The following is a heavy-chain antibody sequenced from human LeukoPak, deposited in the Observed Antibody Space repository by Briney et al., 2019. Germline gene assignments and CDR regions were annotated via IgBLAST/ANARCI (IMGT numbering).Heavy chain of an antibody. CDR1: GGSISSYY. CDR3: ARSVVPAAMLNWFDP. Sequence: SKTLSLTCTVSGGSISSYYWSWIRQPPGKGLEWIGYICYSGSTNYNPSLKSRVTISVDTSKNQFSLKLSSVTAADTAVYYCARSVVPAAMLNWFDPWGQGTLVTVSS. V-gene: IGHV4-59*01. D-gene: IGHD2-2*01. J-gene: IGHJ5*02. CDR2: ICYSGST.